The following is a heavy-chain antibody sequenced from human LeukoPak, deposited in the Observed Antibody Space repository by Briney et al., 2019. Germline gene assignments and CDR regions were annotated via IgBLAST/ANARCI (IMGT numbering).Heavy chain of an antibody. J-gene: IGHJ4*02. D-gene: IGHD6-19*01. Sequence: ASVEVSCKASGYTFTGYYMHWVRQAPGQGLEWMGWINPNSGGTNYAQKFQGRVTMTRDTSISTAYMELSRLRSDGTAVYYCARDPSMVQWLDRMYYFDYWGQGTLVTVSS. CDR2: INPNSGGT. V-gene: IGHV1-2*02. CDR1: GYTFTGYY. CDR3: ARDPSMVQWLDRMYYFDY.